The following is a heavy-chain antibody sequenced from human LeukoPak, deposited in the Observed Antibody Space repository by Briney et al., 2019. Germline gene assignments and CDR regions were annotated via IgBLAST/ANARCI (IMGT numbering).Heavy chain of an antibody. Sequence: SETLFLTCTVSGGSISSSSYYWGWIRQPPGKGLEWIGSIYYGGSTYYNPSLKSRVTISVDTSKNQFSLKLSSVTAADTAVYYCARAYCGGDCYLNWFDPWGQGTLVTVSS. CDR3: ARAYCGGDCYLNWFDP. J-gene: IGHJ5*02. D-gene: IGHD2-21*01. CDR2: IYYGGST. V-gene: IGHV4-39*01. CDR1: GGSISSSSYY.